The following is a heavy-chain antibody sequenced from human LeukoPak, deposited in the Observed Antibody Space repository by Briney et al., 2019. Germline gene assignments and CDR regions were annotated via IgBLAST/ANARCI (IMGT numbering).Heavy chain of an antibody. J-gene: IGHJ4*02. Sequence: PGGSLRLSCAASGFTFSSYAMSWVRQAPGKGLEWVSAISGSGGSTYYADSVRGRFTISRDTSKNTLYLQMTSLRAEDTAVYYCAKGRETYNDCESDYWGQGTLVTVSS. D-gene: IGHD2-21*02. CDR3: AKGRETYNDCESDY. CDR1: GFTFSSYA. V-gene: IGHV3-23*01. CDR2: ISGSGGST.